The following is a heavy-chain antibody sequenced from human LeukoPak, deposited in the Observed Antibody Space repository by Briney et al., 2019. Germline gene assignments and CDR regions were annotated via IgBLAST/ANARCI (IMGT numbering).Heavy chain of an antibody. CDR2: INDSGST. V-gene: IGHV4-34*01. D-gene: IGHD3-22*01. J-gene: IGHJ6*02. Sequence: PSETLSLTCAVYGVSFSGYYWSWLRQPPGKGLEWVGEINDSGSTYYNPSLKSRVTISVDTSKNQFSLKLSSVTAADTAVYYCARDGPLDSSGYDRTYYYYYGMDVWGQGTTVTVSS. CDR1: GVSFSGYY. CDR3: ARDGPLDSSGYDRTYYYYYGMDV.